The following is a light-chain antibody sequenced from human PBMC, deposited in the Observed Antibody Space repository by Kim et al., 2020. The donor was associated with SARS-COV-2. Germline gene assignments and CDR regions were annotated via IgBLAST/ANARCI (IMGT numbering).Light chain of an antibody. CDR1: QGISSY. Sequence: DIQMTQSPSSLSASVGDRVTITCRASQGISSYLAWYQQKPGKVPKLLIYAASTLQSGVPSRFSGSGSGTDFTLTISSLQPEDAATYYCQKYNSAPPLTFGGGTKVEIK. CDR2: AAS. J-gene: IGKJ4*01. CDR3: QKYNSAPPLT. V-gene: IGKV1-27*01.